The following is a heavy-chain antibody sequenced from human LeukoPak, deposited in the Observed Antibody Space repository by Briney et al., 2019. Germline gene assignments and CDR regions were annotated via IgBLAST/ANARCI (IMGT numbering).Heavy chain of an antibody. V-gene: IGHV3-48*01. J-gene: IGHJ5*02. CDR2: ISGENSVL. Sequence: GGSLRLSCALSGFTFRDYSMNWVRQAPGTGVEWVSYISGENSVLYYANSVRGRFTISRDSAKNSLYLQMNSLRAEDTAVYYCARDFDLGTMPGHWFDPWGEGTLVTVSS. CDR1: GFTFRDYS. CDR3: ARDFDLGTMPGHWFDP. D-gene: IGHD1-1*01.